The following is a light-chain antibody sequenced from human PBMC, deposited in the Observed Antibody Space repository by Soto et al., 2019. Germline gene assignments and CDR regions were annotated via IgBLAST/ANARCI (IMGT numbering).Light chain of an antibody. CDR1: QSISSY. J-gene: IGKJ1*01. Sequence: DIQMTQSPSSLSASVGDRVTITCRASQSISSYLNWYQQKPGKAPKLLIYAASSLQSGVPSRFSGSGSGTDFTLTISSLQTEDFATYYCHQSYSTLWTFGQGTKVESK. CDR2: AAS. CDR3: HQSYSTLWT. V-gene: IGKV1-39*01.